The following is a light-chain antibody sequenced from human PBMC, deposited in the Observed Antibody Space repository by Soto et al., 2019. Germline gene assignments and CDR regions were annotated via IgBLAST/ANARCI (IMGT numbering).Light chain of an antibody. V-gene: IGLV2-8*01. CDR3: SSYGGSNTVV. CDR2: EVS. J-gene: IGLJ2*01. Sequence: QSVLTQPPSASGSPGQSVTISCTGSSSDVGGYNYVSWYQQHPGKAPKLMIYEVSKRPSGVPDRLSGSKSGNTAYLTVSGLQAEDEVDYYCSSYGGSNTVVFGGGTKLTVL. CDR1: SSDVGGYNY.